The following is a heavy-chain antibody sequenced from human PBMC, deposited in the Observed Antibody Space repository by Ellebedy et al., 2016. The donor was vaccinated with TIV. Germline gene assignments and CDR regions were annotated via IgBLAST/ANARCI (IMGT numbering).Heavy chain of an antibody. Sequence: PGGSLRLSCTTSTFTSADYVMSWFRQAPGQGLEWVGLIRRRPYGGTIDYAASVRGRFTISRDDSKNIVYLQMDSLTTEDTAVYYCTREALNGFGAFDIWGQGTMVTVSS. V-gene: IGHV3-49*03. CDR2: IRRRPYGGTI. D-gene: IGHD5-24*01. J-gene: IGHJ3*02. CDR3: TREALNGFGAFDI. CDR1: TFTSADYV.